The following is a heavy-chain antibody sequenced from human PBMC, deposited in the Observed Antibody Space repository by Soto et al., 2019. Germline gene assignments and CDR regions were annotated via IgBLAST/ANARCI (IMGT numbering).Heavy chain of an antibody. CDR2: FYYTGST. D-gene: IGHD3-22*01. J-gene: IGHJ4*02. CDR1: GGSVSSGNYY. V-gene: IGHV4-61*01. Sequence: SETLSLTCAVSGGSVSSGNYYWSWIRQPPGKGLEWIGYFYYTGSTNYNPSLKSRVTISVDASKNQFSLRLSSLTAADTAVYYCARSMHYSDGSNYSPFDYWGQGTLVTVSS. CDR3: ARSMHYSDGSNYSPFDY.